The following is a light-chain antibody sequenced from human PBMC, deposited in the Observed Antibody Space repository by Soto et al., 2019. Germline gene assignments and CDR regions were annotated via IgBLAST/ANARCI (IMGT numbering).Light chain of an antibody. V-gene: IGKV3-11*01. CDR2: DAY. CDR1: QSFRGL. Sequence: EVVLTQSPVTLSLSPGERATLSCRASQSFRGLLAWYQQKPGQAPRLLIYDAYNRATGIPPRFSGSGSGTDFTPTSSSLEPEDSAGYDFQQRHMWPITFGQGTRLEIK. J-gene: IGKJ5*01. CDR3: QQRHMWPIT.